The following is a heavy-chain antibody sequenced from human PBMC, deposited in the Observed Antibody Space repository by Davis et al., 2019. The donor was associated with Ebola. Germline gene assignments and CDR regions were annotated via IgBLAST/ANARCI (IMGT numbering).Heavy chain of an antibody. J-gene: IGHJ4*02. D-gene: IGHD1-14*01. CDR1: GFPFRAYY. Sequence: PGRSLRLSFAASGFPFRAYYMSWIRQAPGEGLEWVSYISSSSSYTNYADSVKGRFTISRDNAKNSLYLQMNSLRAEDTAVYYCHAGFDYWGQGTLVTVSS. CDR3: HAGFDY. CDR2: ISSSSSYT. V-gene: IGHV3-11*06.